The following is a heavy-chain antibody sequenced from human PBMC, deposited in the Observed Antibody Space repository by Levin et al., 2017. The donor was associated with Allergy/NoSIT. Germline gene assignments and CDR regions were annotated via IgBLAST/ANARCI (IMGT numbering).Heavy chain of an antibody. J-gene: IGHJ4*02. V-gene: IGHV4-39*01. Sequence: PSETLSLTCTVSGGSISSSSYYWGWIRQPPGKGLEWIGSIYYSGSTYYNPSLKSRVTISVDTSKNQFSLKLSSVTAADTAVYYCASHLGYCSGGSCYDYWGQGTLVTVSS. CDR2: IYYSGST. CDR1: GGSISSSSYY. D-gene: IGHD2-15*01. CDR3: ASHLGYCSGGSCYDY.